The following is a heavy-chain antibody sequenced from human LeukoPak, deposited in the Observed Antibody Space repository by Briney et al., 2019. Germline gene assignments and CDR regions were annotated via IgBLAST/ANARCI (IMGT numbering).Heavy chain of an antibody. D-gene: IGHD5-18*01. J-gene: IGHJ4*02. Sequence: ASVKVSCKASGYTFTSYDINWVRQATGQGLEWMGWMNPNSGNTGYAQKFQGRVTITRNTSISTAYMELSSLRSEDTAVYYCASSSGGRYSFQYYFDYWGQGTLVTVSS. V-gene: IGHV1-8*03. CDR1: GYTFTSYD. CDR3: ASSSGGRYSFQYYFDY. CDR2: MNPNSGNT.